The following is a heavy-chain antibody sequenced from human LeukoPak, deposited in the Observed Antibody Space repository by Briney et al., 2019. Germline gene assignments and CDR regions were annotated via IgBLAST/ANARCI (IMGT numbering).Heavy chain of an antibody. CDR3: AKASTDSLQSIVVLPAALYYFDY. V-gene: IGHV3-23*01. D-gene: IGHD2-2*01. CDR2: ISGSGSST. J-gene: IGHJ4*02. CDR1: GFTFTNYA. Sequence: GGSLRLSCAASGFTFTNYAMSWVRQAPGKGLEWVSTISGSGSSTYYADSVKGRFTISRDNSRTALYLQMSSLRAEDTAVYYCAKASTDSLQSIVVLPAALYYFDYWGQGTLVTVSS.